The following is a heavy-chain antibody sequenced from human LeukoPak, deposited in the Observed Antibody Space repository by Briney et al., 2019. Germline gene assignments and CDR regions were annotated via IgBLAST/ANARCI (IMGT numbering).Heavy chain of an antibody. CDR1: GFTFSSYW. Sequence: GGSLRLSCAASGFTFSSYWMSWVRQTPQKGLEWVANIKEDGSEKYYVDSVKGRFTISRENTKNSLYLQMNSLRADDTAVYYCARDHLGYSFDYWGQGTLVSVSS. CDR2: IKEDGSEK. CDR3: ARDHLGYSFDY. V-gene: IGHV3-7*04. J-gene: IGHJ4*02.